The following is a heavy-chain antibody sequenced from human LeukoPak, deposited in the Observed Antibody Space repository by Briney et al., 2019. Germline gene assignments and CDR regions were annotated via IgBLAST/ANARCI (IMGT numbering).Heavy chain of an antibody. J-gene: IGHJ4*02. D-gene: IGHD1-1*01. V-gene: IGHV3-30*02. Sequence: GGSLRLSCVASGFSFSTFWMTWVRQAPGKGLEWAAFIRYDGSKKYYVDSVKGRFTISRDNSKNTLYLQMNSLSAEDTAVYYCAKDRNDYYFDSWGQGTLVTVSS. CDR3: AKDRNDYYFDS. CDR1: GFSFSTFW. CDR2: IRYDGSKK.